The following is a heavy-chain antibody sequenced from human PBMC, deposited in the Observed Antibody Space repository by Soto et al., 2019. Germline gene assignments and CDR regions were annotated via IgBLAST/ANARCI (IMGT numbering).Heavy chain of an antibody. CDR3: ATLPSITIFGVVIIPYYYYYGMDV. V-gene: IGHV3-23*01. J-gene: IGHJ6*02. CDR2: ISGSGGST. D-gene: IGHD3-3*01. CDR1: GFTFSSYA. Sequence: GGSLRLSCAASGFTFSSYAMSWVRQAPGKGLEWVSAISGSGGSTYYADSVKGRFTIYRDNSKNTLYLQMNSLRAEDTAVYYCATLPSITIFGVVIIPYYYYYGMDVWGQGTTVTVSS.